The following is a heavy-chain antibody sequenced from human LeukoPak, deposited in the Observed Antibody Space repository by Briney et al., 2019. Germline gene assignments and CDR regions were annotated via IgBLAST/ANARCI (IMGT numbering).Heavy chain of an antibody. J-gene: IGHJ4*02. CDR1: GLRFSDYY. D-gene: IGHD3-22*01. CDR2: ISSSGDTI. CDR3: AVEYHYDSSGDY. V-gene: IGHV3-11*04. Sequence: GGSLRLSCAASGLRFSDYYVSWIRQPPGKELEWISYISSSGDTIYYADSVKGRFTISRDNAKNSLFLQMSSLRAEDTAIYYCAVEYHYDSSGDYWGQGTLVTVSS.